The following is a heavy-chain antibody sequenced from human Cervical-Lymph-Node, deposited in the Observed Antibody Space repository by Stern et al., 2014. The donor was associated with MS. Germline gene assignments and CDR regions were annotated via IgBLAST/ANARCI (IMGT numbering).Heavy chain of an antibody. CDR1: GYSFNIYY. CDR2: IYPYDSDP. CDR3: ARHVQGFDY. J-gene: IGHJ4*02. V-gene: IGHV5-51*01. Sequence: VQLGQSGAEVKTPGESLKISCTLSGYSFNIYYIALVRQMPGKGLEWMGVIYPYDSDPTYSPSFQGQFPSSADKSITPAYLQWSSLRASDTAMYYCARHVQGFDYWGQGTLVTVSS.